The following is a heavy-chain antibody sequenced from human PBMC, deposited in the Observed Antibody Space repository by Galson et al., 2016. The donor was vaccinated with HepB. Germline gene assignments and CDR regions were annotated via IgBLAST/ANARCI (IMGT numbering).Heavy chain of an antibody. CDR1: GGSISSGGYY. J-gene: IGHJ4*02. D-gene: IGHD3-10*01. Sequence: TLSLTCSVSGGSISSGGYYWSWIRQHPGKGLEWIGYIFYSGSSYYNPSLKSRVTISVDTSKNQFSLKLSSVTAADTAVYHCTSGLVLGVISFWGQGFLVSVSS. CDR2: IFYSGSS. CDR3: TSGLVLGVISF. V-gene: IGHV4-31*03.